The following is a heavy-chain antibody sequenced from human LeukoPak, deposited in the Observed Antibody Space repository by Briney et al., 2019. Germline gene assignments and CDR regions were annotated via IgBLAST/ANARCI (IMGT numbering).Heavy chain of an antibody. D-gene: IGHD3-22*01. Sequence: ASVKVSCNASGYTFTGYYMHWVRQAPGQGLEWMGIINPSGGSTSYAQKFQGRVTMTRDMSTSTVYMELSSLRSEDTAVYYCARDGHDYYDSSGYYSAFDYWGQGTLVTVSS. CDR3: ARDGHDYYDSSGYYSAFDY. V-gene: IGHV1-46*01. CDR1: GYTFTGYY. CDR2: INPSGGST. J-gene: IGHJ4*02.